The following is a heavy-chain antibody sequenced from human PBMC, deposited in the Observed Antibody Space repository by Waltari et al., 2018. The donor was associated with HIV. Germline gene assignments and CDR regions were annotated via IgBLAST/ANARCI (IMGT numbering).Heavy chain of an antibody. Sequence: QVQLQESGPGLVKPSQTLSLTCTVSGGSISSGGYYWSWIRQHPGKGLEWIGFIYYSGSTYYNPSLKSRVTISVDTSKNQFSLKRSSVTAADTAVYYCATDGKSSYYYDSSPNWFDPWGQGTLVAVSS. CDR3: ATDGKSSYYYDSSPNWFDP. CDR2: IYYSGST. D-gene: IGHD3-22*01. CDR1: GGSISSGGYY. J-gene: IGHJ5*02. V-gene: IGHV4-31*03.